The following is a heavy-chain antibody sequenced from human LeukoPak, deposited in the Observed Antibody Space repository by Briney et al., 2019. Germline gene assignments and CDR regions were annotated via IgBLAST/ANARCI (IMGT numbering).Heavy chain of an antibody. CDR3: AKDQVHGYSSGWSENDY. Sequence: GGSLRLSCEASGFTFSSYAMSWVRQAPGKGLEWVSAISGSGGSTYYADSVKGRFTISRDNSKNTLYLQMNSLRAEDTAVYYCAKDQVHGYSSGWSENDYWGQGTLVTVSS. D-gene: IGHD6-19*01. CDR2: ISGSGGST. J-gene: IGHJ4*02. CDR1: GFTFSSYA. V-gene: IGHV3-23*01.